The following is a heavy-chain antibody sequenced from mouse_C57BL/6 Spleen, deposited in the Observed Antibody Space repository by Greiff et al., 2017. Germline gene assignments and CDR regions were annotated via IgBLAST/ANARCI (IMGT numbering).Heavy chain of an antibody. J-gene: IGHJ2*01. V-gene: IGHV1-74*01. D-gene: IGHD1-1*01. CDR2: IHPSGSDT. CDR1: GYTFTSYW. CDR3: AMGCSGSSYDFDV. Sequence: VQLQQPGAELVKPGASLKLSCKASGYTFTSYWMHWVTQRPGQGLEWIGRIHPSGSDTNYTHNFKGKVTFTVDKASSTAYMQLSSLTSEDSAVYYCAMGCSGSSYDFDVWGKGTTLTVSS.